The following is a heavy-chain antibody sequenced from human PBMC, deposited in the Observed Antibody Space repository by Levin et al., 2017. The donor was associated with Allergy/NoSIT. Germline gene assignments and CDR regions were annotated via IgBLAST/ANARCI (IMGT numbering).Heavy chain of an antibody. CDR2: ITSEGSTT. CDR3: TSLTSMVLQSAFDL. J-gene: IGHJ3*01. CDR1: GFTFSSYW. Sequence: GGSLRLSCAASGFTFSSYWMHWVRQAPGKGLVWVSGITSEGSTTRYADSVKGRFTISRDNAKNTLYLQMDSLRAEDTAVYFCTSLTSMVLQSAFDLWGQGTVVTVSS. D-gene: IGHD5-18*01. V-gene: IGHV3-74*01.